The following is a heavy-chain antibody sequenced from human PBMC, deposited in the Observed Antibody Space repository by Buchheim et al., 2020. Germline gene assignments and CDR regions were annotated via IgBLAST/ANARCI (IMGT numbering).Heavy chain of an antibody. D-gene: IGHD6-13*01. CDR1: GFTFSSYA. Sequence: EVQLLESGGGLVQPGGSLRLSCAASGFTFSSYAMSWVRQAPGKGLEWVSAISGSGGSTYYADSAKGRFTISRDNSKHTLYLQMNRLRAEDTAVYYCTSIAAAGTNQRYYYYGMDVLGQGTT. J-gene: IGHJ6*01. V-gene: IGHV3-23*01. CDR3: TSIAAAGTNQRYYYYGMDV. CDR2: ISGSGGST.